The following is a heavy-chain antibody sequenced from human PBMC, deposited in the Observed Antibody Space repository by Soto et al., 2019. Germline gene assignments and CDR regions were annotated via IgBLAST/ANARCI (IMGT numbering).Heavy chain of an antibody. J-gene: IGHJ6*02. V-gene: IGHV4-34*01. D-gene: IGHD2-2*02. CDR1: GGSFSGYY. CDR3: ASGGLGYCSINSCYTCRRYAGIDV. CDR2: INHSGST. Sequence: SETLSLTCAVYGGSFSGYYWSWIRQPPGKGLEWIGEINHSGSTNYNPSLKSRVTISVDTSKNQFSLKLSSVTAADTAVYYCASGGLGYCSINSCYTCRRYAGIDVWGQGTTVTVSS.